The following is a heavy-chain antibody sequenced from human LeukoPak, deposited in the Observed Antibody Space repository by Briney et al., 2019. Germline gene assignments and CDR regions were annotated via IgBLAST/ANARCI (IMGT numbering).Heavy chain of an antibody. CDR3: ARDILTGTTGFDY. V-gene: IGHV3-7*01. CDR1: GFTFSSYW. D-gene: IGHD1-7*01. CDR2: IKQDGSEK. Sequence: GGSLRLSCAASGFTFSSYWMSWVRQAPGKGLEWVANIKQDGSEKYYVDSVKGRFTISRDNAKNSLYLQMNSLRAEDTAVYYCARDILTGTTGFDYWGQGTLVTVSS. J-gene: IGHJ4*02.